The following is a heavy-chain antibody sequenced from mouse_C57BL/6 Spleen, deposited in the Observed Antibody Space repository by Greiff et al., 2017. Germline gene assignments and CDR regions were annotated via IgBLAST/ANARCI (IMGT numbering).Heavy chain of an antibody. V-gene: IGHV1-69*01. CDR2: IDPSDSYT. D-gene: IGHD4-1*01. Sequence: QVHLQQPGAELVMPGASVKLSCKASGYTFTSYWMHWVKQRPGQGLEWIGEIDPSDSYTNYNQKFKGKSTLTVDKSSSTAYMQLSSLTSEDSAVYYCAKRGNWDWFAYWGQGTLVTVSA. CDR1: GYTFTSYW. J-gene: IGHJ3*01. CDR3: AKRGNWDWFAY.